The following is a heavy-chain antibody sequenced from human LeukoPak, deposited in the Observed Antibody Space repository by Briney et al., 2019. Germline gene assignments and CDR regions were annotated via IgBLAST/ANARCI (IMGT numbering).Heavy chain of an antibody. Sequence: AGSLTLSCTASGFTFSTYEMDWVRQAPAQGQELVSYIDINYRSINYADSVMSRFTISRDNAKNSLYLQMNSLRAEDTAVYYCAKDADYYYGSGNSMDVWGKGTTVTISS. V-gene: IGHV3-48*03. D-gene: IGHD3-10*01. CDR2: IDINYRSI. CDR3: AKDADYYYGSGNSMDV. J-gene: IGHJ6*03. CDR1: GFTFSTYE.